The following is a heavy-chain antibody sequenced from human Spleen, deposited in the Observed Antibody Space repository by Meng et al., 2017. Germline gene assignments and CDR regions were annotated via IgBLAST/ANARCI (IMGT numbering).Heavy chain of an antibody. Sequence: GQLVQSGDEVTKPGASVKVSCKASGSTFPDYWLHWVRRAPGQGLEWMGRINPKSGDTHYAQRFQGRVTMTGDTSISTAYMELSGLRSDDTAMYYCARDEDISAAGKLFGDYWGQGTLVTVSS. CDR1: GSTFPDYW. CDR3: ARDEDISAAGKLFGDY. CDR2: INPKSGDT. V-gene: IGHV1-2*06. J-gene: IGHJ4*02. D-gene: IGHD6-13*01.